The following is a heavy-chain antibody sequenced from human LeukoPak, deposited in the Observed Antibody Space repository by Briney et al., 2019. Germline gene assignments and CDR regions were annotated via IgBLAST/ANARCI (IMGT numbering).Heavy chain of an antibody. CDR2: ISAYNGNT. D-gene: IGHD3-10*01. Sequence: ASVKVSCKASGYTFTSYGISWVRQAPGQGLEWMGWISAYNGNTNYAQKFQGRVTITADKSTSTAYMELSSLRSEDTAVYYCARGYYGSGSPPIYYYYYMDVWGKGTTVTVSS. CDR1: GYTFTSYG. J-gene: IGHJ6*03. CDR3: ARGYYGSGSPPIYYYYYMDV. V-gene: IGHV1-18*01.